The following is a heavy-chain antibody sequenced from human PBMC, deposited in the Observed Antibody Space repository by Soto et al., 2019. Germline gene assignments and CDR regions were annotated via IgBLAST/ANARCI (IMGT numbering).Heavy chain of an antibody. Sequence: QVQLQESGPGLVKPSQTLSLTCTVSGGSVSSGGYYWSWIRQHPGKGLEWIGYIYHSGNTYLNPSLKTRVTISVDTSKNQFSLKLSSVTAADTAVYYCARVPRNGKNDDYSRYLDYGGQGTLVSVSS. CDR3: ARVPRNGKNDDYSRYLDY. CDR2: IYHSGNT. CDR1: GGSVSSGGYY. V-gene: IGHV4-31*03. D-gene: IGHD4-17*01. J-gene: IGHJ4*02.